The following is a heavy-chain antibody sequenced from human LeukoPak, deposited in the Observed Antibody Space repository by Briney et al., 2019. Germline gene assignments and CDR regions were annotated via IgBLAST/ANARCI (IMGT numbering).Heavy chain of an antibody. CDR3: AFGASNWDQFDY. Sequence: GESLKISCKGSGYTFTNHWIAWVRQMPGKGLEWMEIIYPADSDTRYSPSFQGQVTISADKSVRTAYLQWSSLKASDTAMYYCAFGASNWDQFDYWGQGTLVTVSS. CDR1: GYTFTNHW. V-gene: IGHV5-51*01. J-gene: IGHJ4*02. CDR2: IYPADSDT. D-gene: IGHD7-27*01.